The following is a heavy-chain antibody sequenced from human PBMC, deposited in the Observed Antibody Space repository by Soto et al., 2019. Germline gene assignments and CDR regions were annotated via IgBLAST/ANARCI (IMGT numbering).Heavy chain of an antibody. CDR2: IIPIFGTA. D-gene: IGHD2-15*01. J-gene: IGHJ6*02. V-gene: IGHV1-69*13. CDR1: GGTFSSYA. CDR3: ARLYCSGGSCYDYYYYYGMDV. Sequence: SVKVSCKASGGTFSSYAISWVRQAPGQGLEWMGGIIPIFGTANYAQKFQGRVTVTADESTSTAYMELSSLRSEDTAVYYCARLYCSGGSCYDYYYYYGMDVWGQGTTVTVSS.